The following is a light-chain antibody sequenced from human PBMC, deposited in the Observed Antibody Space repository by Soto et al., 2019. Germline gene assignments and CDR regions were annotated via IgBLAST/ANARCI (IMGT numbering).Light chain of an antibody. V-gene: IGKV3-15*01. CDR2: GAS. CDR1: QSVNSN. CDR3: LQDYDYPRT. J-gene: IGKJ1*01. Sequence: ETVMTQSPATLSVSPGERATLSCRASQSVNSNLAWYQQKLGQAPRVLIFGASTRATGIPARFSGSGSGTEFSLTINSLQSEDFAVYYCLQDYDYPRTFGQGTKVDIK.